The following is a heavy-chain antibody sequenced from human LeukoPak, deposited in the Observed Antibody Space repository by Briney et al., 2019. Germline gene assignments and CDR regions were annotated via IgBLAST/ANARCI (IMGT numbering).Heavy chain of an antibody. D-gene: IGHD5-24*01. J-gene: IGHJ4*02. CDR1: GFTVSSNY. V-gene: IGHV3-53*01. CDR3: ARGAGYNYPYYFDY. CDR2: IYGGGNI. Sequence: GGSLRLSCAASGFTVSSNYMNWVRQAPGKGLEWVSVIYGGGNIYYADSVKGRFTISRDNSKNTLYPQMNSLRAEDTVVYYCARGAGYNYPYYFDYWGQGTLVTVSS.